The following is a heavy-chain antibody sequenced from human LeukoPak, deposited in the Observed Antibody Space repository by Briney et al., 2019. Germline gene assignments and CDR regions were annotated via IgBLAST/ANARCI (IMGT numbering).Heavy chain of an antibody. CDR3: ARHGGAVATDYFDY. Sequence: SETLSLTCTVSGGSISSSSYYWGWIRQPPGKGLEWIGSTYYSGSTYYNPSLKSRVTISVDTSKNQFSLKLSSVTAADTAVYYCARHGGAVATDYFDYWGQGTLVTVSS. D-gene: IGHD6-19*01. J-gene: IGHJ4*02. CDR1: GGSISSSSYY. V-gene: IGHV4-39*01. CDR2: TYYSGST.